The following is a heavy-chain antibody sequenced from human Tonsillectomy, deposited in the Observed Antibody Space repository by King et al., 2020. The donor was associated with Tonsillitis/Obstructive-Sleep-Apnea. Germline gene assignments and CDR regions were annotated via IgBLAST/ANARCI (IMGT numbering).Heavy chain of an antibody. J-gene: IGHJ1*01. CDR3: ASGAAAGSYRGIQH. Sequence: VQLVQSGAEVKKPGSSVKVSCRASGGTSSSYVISWVRQAPGQGLEWMGGIIPILDITNNAQKFQGRVTITADKSTSTVYMELSSLKSDDTAGYYCASGAAAGSYRGIQHWGQGTLVTVS. D-gene: IGHD1-26*01. CDR2: IIPILDIT. V-gene: IGHV1-69*10. CDR1: GGTSSSYV.